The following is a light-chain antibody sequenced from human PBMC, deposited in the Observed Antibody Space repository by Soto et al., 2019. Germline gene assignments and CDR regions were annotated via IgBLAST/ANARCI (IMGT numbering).Light chain of an antibody. Sequence: MTQSPATLSVSPGETATLSCRASQSIRSWLAWYQQKPGKAPKLLIYAASTLQSGVPSRFSGSGSGTDFTLTISCLQSEDFATYYCQQYYSFPRTFGQGTKVDIK. V-gene: IGKV1-8*01. J-gene: IGKJ1*01. CDR1: QSIRSW. CDR3: QQYYSFPRT. CDR2: AAS.